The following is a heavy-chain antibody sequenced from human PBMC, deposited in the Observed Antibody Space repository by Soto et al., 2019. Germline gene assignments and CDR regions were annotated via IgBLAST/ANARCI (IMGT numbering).Heavy chain of an antibody. Sequence: WWSLRLSCSASVFNFNTYWMYWFRQTPGKGLEWVANIDTDGSRKNYVDSVKGRFIISRDNAKNSLLLQMNSLRADDTAVYYCGRVPLDGNYANGVDVWGQGTTVIGSS. J-gene: IGHJ6*02. CDR2: IDTDGSRK. CDR1: VFNFNTYW. CDR3: GRVPLDGNYANGVDV. D-gene: IGHD4-17*01. V-gene: IGHV3-7*03.